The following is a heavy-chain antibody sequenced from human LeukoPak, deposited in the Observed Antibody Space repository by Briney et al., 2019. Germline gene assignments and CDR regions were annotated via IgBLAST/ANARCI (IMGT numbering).Heavy chain of an antibody. CDR3: ARESSSSRAFDI. V-gene: IGHV1-69*06. D-gene: IGHD6-6*01. CDR1: GGTFSSYA. J-gene: IGHJ3*02. Sequence: SVKVSCKASGGTFSSYAISWVRQAPGQGLEWMGGIIPIFGTANYAQKFQGRVTITADKSTSTAYMELSSLRSEDTAVYYCARESSSSRAFDIWGQGTMVTVSS. CDR2: IIPIFGTA.